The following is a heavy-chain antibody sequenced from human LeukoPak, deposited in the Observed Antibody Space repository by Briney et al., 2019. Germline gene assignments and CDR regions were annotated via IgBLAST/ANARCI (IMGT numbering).Heavy chain of an antibody. Sequence: QPGGSLRLSCAASGFTFSSYAMSWVRQAPGKGVEWVSSISGSGDSTHHADPVKGRFTISRDNSKNTLYLQMESLRAEDTAIYYCARSETLGPTAADHGYWGQGTLVTVSS. CDR3: ARSETLGPTAADHGY. CDR2: ISGSGDST. D-gene: IGHD2-21*02. J-gene: IGHJ4*02. CDR1: GFTFSSYA. V-gene: IGHV3-23*01.